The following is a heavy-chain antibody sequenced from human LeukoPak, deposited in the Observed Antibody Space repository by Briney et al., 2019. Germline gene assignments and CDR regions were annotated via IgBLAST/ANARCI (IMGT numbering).Heavy chain of an antibody. V-gene: IGHV3-9*01. D-gene: IGHD1-26*01. CDR3: ARRATTRHLDY. Sequence: GGSLRLSCAASGFTFDDYAMHWVRQTPEKGLEWVSGISWNSGSVVYADSVKGRFTNSRDNAKNSLYLQMNSLRREDTALYYCARRATTRHLDYWGQGTLVTVSS. J-gene: IGHJ4*02. CDR1: GFTFDDYA. CDR2: ISWNSGSV.